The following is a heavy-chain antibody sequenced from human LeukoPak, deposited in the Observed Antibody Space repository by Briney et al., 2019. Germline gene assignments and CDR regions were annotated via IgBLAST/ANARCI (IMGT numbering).Heavy chain of an antibody. V-gene: IGHV4-34*01. CDR2: INHSGST. J-gene: IGHJ4*02. CDR1: GFTFSDYY. Sequence: GSLRLSCAASGFTFSDYYMSWIRQAPGKGLEWIGEINHSGSTNYNPSLKSRVTISVDTSKNQFSLKLSSVTAADTAVYYCARGGGSYYQDYWGQGTLVTVSS. CDR3: ARGGGSYYQDY. D-gene: IGHD1-26*01.